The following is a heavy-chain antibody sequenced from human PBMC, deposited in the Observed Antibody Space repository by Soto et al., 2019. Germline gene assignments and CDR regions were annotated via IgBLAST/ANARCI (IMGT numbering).Heavy chain of an antibody. V-gene: IGHV3-48*02. J-gene: IGHJ4*02. CDR2: ISSSSSTI. D-gene: IGHD5-18*01. Sequence: PGGALGLSCAASGFTFSSYSMNWVRQAPGKGPEWVSYISSSSSTIYYADSVKGRFTISRDNAKNSLYLQMNSLRDEDTAVYYCARDAGYSYGPFDYWGQGTLVTVSS. CDR3: ARDAGYSYGPFDY. CDR1: GFTFSSYS.